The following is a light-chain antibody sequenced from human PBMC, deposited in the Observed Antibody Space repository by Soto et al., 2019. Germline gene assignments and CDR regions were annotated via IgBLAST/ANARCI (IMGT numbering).Light chain of an antibody. CDR3: QQYNNWPPIT. CDR2: GAS. J-gene: IGKJ5*01. Sequence: EIVMTQSPATLSVSPGERATLSCRASQSVSSNLAWYQQKSGQAPRLLIYGASTRASGIPARFSGSGSGTEFTLSISSLQSEDFAVYYCQQYNNWPPITFGQGTRLEIK. CDR1: QSVSSN. V-gene: IGKV3-15*01.